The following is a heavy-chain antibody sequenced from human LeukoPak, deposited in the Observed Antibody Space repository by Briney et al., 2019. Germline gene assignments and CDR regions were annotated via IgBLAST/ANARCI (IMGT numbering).Heavy chain of an antibody. J-gene: IGHJ4*02. D-gene: IGHD5-18*01. Sequence: GGSLRPSCAASEFTFSTYSMNWVRQAPGKGLEWVSSISYGSIYIYYADSVKGRFTISRDDAQNSLYLQLNSLRAEDSALYCCARANTNGYTYGNFDYWGQGTLVTVSS. CDR3: ARANTNGYTYGNFDY. CDR2: ISYGSIYI. V-gene: IGHV3-21*01. CDR1: EFTFSTYS.